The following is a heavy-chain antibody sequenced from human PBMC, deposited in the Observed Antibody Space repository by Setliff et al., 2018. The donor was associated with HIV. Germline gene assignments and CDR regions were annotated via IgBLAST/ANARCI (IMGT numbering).Heavy chain of an antibody. CDR1: GDNFNNVA. Sequence: VASVKVSCKASGDNFNNVAFNWVRQAPGQGLEWMGWISGFNGNTKYAQSFQDRVAMTTETATSTAYMEMRSLRSDDTAVYFCARVPYRSAWFSGGHDAFDIWGQGTMVTVSS. J-gene: IGHJ3*02. D-gene: IGHD6-19*01. CDR2: ISGFNGNT. V-gene: IGHV1-18*01. CDR3: ARVPYRSAWFSGGHDAFDI.